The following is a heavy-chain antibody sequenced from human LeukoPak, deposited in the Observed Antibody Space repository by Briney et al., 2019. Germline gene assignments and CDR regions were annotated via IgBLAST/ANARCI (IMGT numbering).Heavy chain of an antibody. Sequence: GGSLRLSCAASGFTFSNYWMHWVRQAPGEGLVWVSRIISDGSSTSFADSVKGRFTISRDNAKNTLYLQMNSLRADDTAVYFCARGESGSSLDSWGQGTLVTVSP. D-gene: IGHD3-3*01. CDR3: ARGESGSSLDS. CDR2: IISDGSST. V-gene: IGHV3-74*01. J-gene: IGHJ4*02. CDR1: GFTFSNYW.